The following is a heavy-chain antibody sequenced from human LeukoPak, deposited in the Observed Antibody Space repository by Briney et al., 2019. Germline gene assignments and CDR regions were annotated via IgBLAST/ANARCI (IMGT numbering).Heavy chain of an antibody. D-gene: IGHD1-26*01. J-gene: IGHJ4*02. CDR2: IYSGGNT. CDR1: GFSVSNTY. V-gene: IGHV3-53*01. CDR3: ARDGGTYPNFLLDS. Sequence: PGGSLRLSRAASGFSVSNTYMSWVRQAPGKGLEWVSIIYSGGNTYYADSVKGRFIISRDDSKNTLYLQMNSLRAEDTAVYYCARDGGTYPNFLLDSWGQGTLVTVSS.